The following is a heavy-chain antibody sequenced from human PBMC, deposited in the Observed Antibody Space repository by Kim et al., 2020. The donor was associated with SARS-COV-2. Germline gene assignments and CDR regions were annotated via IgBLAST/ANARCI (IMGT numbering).Heavy chain of an antibody. Sequence: GGSLRLSCAPSGFTFRNHWMTWVRQAPGKGLEWVANIKQDGSERNYVDSVKGRFTIARDNVKNSLVLQMNSVRVEDTALYYCARDSSGYYPLGMDVWGQG. CDR2: IKQDGSER. CDR1: GFTFRNHW. D-gene: IGHD3-22*01. CDR3: ARDSSGYYPLGMDV. V-gene: IGHV3-7*01. J-gene: IGHJ6*02.